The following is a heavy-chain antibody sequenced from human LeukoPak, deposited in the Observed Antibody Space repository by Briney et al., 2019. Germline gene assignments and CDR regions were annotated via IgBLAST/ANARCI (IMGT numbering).Heavy chain of an antibody. Sequence: SETLSLTCAVYGGSFSGYYWSWIRQPPGKGLEWIGEINHSGSTNYNPSLKSRVTISVDTSKNQYSLKLSSVTAADTAVYYCARTGYSGYDFDYWGQGTLVTVSS. CDR1: GGSFSGYY. V-gene: IGHV4-34*01. J-gene: IGHJ4*02. CDR2: INHSGST. D-gene: IGHD5-12*01. CDR3: ARTGYSGYDFDY.